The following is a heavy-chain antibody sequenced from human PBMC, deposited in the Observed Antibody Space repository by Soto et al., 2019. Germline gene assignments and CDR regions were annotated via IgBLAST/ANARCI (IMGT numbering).Heavy chain of an antibody. CDR1: GFTFSSYS. J-gene: IGHJ6*02. CDR2: ISSSSSYI. Sequence: EVQLVESGGGLVKPGGSLRLSCAASGFTFSSYSMNWVRQAPGKGLEWVSSISSSSSYIYYADSVKGRFTISRDNAKNSLYLQMNSLRAEDTAVYYCARGVAAPPGYYYYYGMDVWGQGTTVTVSS. D-gene: IGHD2-15*01. V-gene: IGHV3-21*01. CDR3: ARGVAAPPGYYYYYGMDV.